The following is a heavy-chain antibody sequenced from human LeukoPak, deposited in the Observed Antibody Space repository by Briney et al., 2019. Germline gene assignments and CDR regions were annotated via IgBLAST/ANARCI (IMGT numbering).Heavy chain of an antibody. Sequence: PGGSLRLSCAASGFTFSSYSMNWVRQGTGKGLEWVSAIGTAGDTYYPGSVKGRFTTSRENAKNSLYIQMNSLRVGDTAVYYCARGRGWGTFDIWGQGTMVTVSS. CDR3: ARGRGWGTFDI. CDR2: IGTAGDT. CDR1: GFTFSSYS. J-gene: IGHJ3*02. D-gene: IGHD3-10*01. V-gene: IGHV3-13*04.